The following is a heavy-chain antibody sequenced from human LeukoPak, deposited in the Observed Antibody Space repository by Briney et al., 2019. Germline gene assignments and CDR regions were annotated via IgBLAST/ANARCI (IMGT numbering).Heavy chain of an antibody. CDR2: IFYDGSP. Sequence: PSETLSLTCTVSSGSLSNSNYYWGWIRQPPGKGLEWIGSIFYDGSPDYNPSLKSRVTISVDKSKNQFSLKLNSVTAADTAVYYCAREGVTGQDYWGQGTLVTVSS. CDR1: SGSLSNSNYY. J-gene: IGHJ4*02. V-gene: IGHV4-39*07. CDR3: AREGVTGQDY. D-gene: IGHD2-21*02.